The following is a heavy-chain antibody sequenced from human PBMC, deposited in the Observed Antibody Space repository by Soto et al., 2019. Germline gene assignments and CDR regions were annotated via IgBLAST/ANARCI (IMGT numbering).Heavy chain of an antibody. V-gene: IGHV4-59*12. J-gene: IGHJ4*02. CDR1: GGSISSFY. CDR3: ERGLRSWTYYLDY. CDR2: IYYSGST. Sequence: SETLSLTCTVSGGSISSFYWSWIRQPPGKGLEWIGYIYYSGSTNYNPSLKSRVTISVDTSKNQFSLKLSSVTAADTVVYYGERGLRSWTYYLDYWGQGIRVPVSS. D-gene: IGHD6-13*01.